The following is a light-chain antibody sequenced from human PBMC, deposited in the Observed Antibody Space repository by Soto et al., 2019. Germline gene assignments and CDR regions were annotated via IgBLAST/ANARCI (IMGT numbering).Light chain of an antibody. J-gene: IGKJ1*01. CDR3: QQYNNWLGT. CDR1: QIVSSN. CDR2: GTS. V-gene: IGKV3-15*01. Sequence: EIVMTQSPATLSVSPGERATLSCRAIQIVSSNLAWYQQKPGQAPRLLIYGTSTRATGIPARFSGSGSGTEFTLTISSLQSEDFAVYYCQQYNNWLGTFGQGTKVDIK.